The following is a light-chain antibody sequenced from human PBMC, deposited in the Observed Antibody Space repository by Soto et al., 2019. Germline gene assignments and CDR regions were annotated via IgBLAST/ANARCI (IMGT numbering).Light chain of an antibody. Sequence: EIVLTQSPGTLSLSPGERATLSCRASQTVSSSYLAWYQQKPGQAPRLLIYGPSIRATGIPDRFSGSGSGKDFSLTVTKLEAEDFAVYYCQQSGSSPPVTFGGGTKVEIK. J-gene: IGKJ4*01. V-gene: IGKV3-20*01. CDR1: QTVSSSY. CDR2: GPS. CDR3: QQSGSSPPVT.